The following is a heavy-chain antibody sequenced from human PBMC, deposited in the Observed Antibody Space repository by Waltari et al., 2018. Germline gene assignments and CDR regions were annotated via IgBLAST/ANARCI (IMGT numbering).Heavy chain of an antibody. J-gene: IGHJ4*02. CDR2: GYPGDSDT. CDR1: GYNFTNYW. V-gene: IGHV5-51*03. D-gene: IGHD2-15*01. Sequence: EVQLLQSGAAVTKPGESLKISCKGSGYNFTNYWIGWVRQMPGKGLEWMGIGYPGDSDTKYSPSFQGQVTLSADKSISTAYLQWSSLKASDTAMYYCARSDYCTGGNCYLHYWGQGTLVTVSS. CDR3: ARSDYCTGGNCYLHY.